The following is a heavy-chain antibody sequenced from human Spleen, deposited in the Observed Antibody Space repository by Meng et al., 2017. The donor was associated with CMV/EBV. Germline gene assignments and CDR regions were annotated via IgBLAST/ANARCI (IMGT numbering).Heavy chain of an antibody. Sequence: SETLSLTCTVSGGSISSSSYYWGWIRQPPGKGLEWIGSIYYSGSTYYNPSLKSRVTISVDTSKNQFSLKLSSVTAADTAVYYCARGLYGDYLKVYYYYYGMDVWGQGTTVTVSS. J-gene: IGHJ6*02. CDR2: IYYSGST. CDR3: ARGLYGDYLKVYYYYYGMDV. D-gene: IGHD4-17*01. V-gene: IGHV4-39*01. CDR1: GGSISSSSYY.